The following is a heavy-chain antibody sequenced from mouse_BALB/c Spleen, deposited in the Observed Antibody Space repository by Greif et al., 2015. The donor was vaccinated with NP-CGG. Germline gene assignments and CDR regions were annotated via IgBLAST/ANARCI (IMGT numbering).Heavy chain of an antibody. Sequence: VQLQESGAELVRPGTSVKVSCKASGYAFTNYLIEWVKQRPGQGLEWIGVINPGSGGTNYNEKFKGKATLTADKSSSTAYMQLSSVTSDDSAVYFCARSVLLQGRGYAMDYWGQGTSVTVSS. CDR2: INPGSGGT. CDR3: ARSVLLQGRGYAMDY. V-gene: IGHV1-54*01. D-gene: IGHD2-1*01. CDR1: GYAFTNYL. J-gene: IGHJ4*01.